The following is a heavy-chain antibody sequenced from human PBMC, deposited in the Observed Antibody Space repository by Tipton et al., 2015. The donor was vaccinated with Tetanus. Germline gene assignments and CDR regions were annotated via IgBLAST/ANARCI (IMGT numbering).Heavy chain of an antibody. V-gene: IGHV1-8*01. CDR2: MNPNSGNT. J-gene: IGHJ6*02. D-gene: IGHD6-19*01. CDR3: ARGYSSGWYYYYGMDV. CDR1: GYTFTSYD. Sequence: QLVQSGAEVKKTGASVKVSCKASGYTFTSYDINWVRQATGQGLEWMGWMNPNSGNTGYAQKFQGRVTMTRNTSISTAYMELSSLRSEDTAVYYCARGYSSGWYYYYGMDVWGQGTTVTVSS.